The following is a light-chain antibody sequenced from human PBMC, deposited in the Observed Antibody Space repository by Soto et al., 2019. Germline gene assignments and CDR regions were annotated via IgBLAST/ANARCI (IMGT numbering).Light chain of an antibody. CDR1: QSVNTN. CDR2: GSS. J-gene: IGKJ2*01. CDR3: QQYNNWPRT. V-gene: IGKV3-15*01. Sequence: EVAMTQSPATLSVSPGERATLSCRASQSVNTNLAWYQQIPGQAPRLLIYGSSTRATGIPARFSGSGSGTEFTLTISSLQSEDFAVYYCQQYNNWPRTFGQGTKVETK.